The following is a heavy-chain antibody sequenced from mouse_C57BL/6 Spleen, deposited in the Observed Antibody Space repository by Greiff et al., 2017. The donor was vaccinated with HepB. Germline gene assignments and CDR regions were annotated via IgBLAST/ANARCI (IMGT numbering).Heavy chain of an antibody. CDR2: IHPNSGST. D-gene: IGHD2-4*01. CDR1: GYTFTSYW. CDR3: ARGFYEYGGGNFAY. V-gene: IGHV1-64*01. J-gene: IGHJ3*01. Sequence: QVQLKQPGAELVKPGASVKLSCKASGYTFTSYWMHWVKQRPGQGLEWIGMIHPNSGSTNYNEKFKSKATLTVDKSSSTAYMQLSSLTSEDSAVYYCARGFYEYGGGNFAYWGQGTLVTVSA.